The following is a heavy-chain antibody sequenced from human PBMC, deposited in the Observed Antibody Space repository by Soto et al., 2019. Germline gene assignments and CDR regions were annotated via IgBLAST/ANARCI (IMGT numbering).Heavy chain of an antibody. CDR1: GFTFSSYW. D-gene: IGHD6-19*01. CDR3: AREFSSGWVETDAFDI. V-gene: IGHV3-7*01. J-gene: IGHJ3*02. CDR2: IKQDGSEK. Sequence: GGSLRLSCAASGFTFSSYWMSWVRQAPGKGLEWVANIKQDGSEKYYVDSVKGRFTISRDNAKNSLYLQMNSLRAEDTAVYYCAREFSSGWVETDAFDIWGQGTMVTVSS.